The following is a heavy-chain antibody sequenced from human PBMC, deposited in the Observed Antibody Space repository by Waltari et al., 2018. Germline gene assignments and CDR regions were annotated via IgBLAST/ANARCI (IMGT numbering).Heavy chain of an antibody. CDR2: IHYSGRT. D-gene: IGHD3-3*01. V-gene: IGHV4-59*01. CDR1: GGSISSYY. J-gene: IGHJ5*02. CDR3: ARVLVSIFGVVTSVWFDP. Sequence: QVQLQESGPGLVKPSETLSLTCTVSGGSISSYYWSWIRQPPGKGLEWIGYIHYSGRTNYNPSIKSRVTISVDTSKNQFSLKLSSVTAADTAVYYCARVLVSIFGVVTSVWFDPWGQGTLVTVSS.